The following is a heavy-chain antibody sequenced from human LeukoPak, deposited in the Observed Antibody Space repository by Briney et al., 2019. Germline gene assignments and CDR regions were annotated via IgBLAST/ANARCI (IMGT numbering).Heavy chain of an antibody. D-gene: IGHD2/OR15-2a*01. Sequence: GGSLRLSCAASEFTFSSYAMSWVRQAPGKGLEWVSAISGSGGSTYYADSVKGRFTISRDNSKNTLYLQMNSLRAEDTAVYYCAKVLFVTQNYFDYWGQGTLVTVSS. V-gene: IGHV3-23*01. J-gene: IGHJ4*02. CDR1: EFTFSSYA. CDR2: ISGSGGST. CDR3: AKVLFVTQNYFDY.